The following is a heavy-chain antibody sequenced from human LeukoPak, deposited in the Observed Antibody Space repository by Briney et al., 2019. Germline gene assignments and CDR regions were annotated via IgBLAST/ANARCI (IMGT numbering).Heavy chain of an antibody. V-gene: IGHV1-2*02. CDR3: ASGCSSTSCYAHLY. J-gene: IGHJ4*02. CDR2: INPNSGGT. CDR1: GYTFTGYY. Sequence: ASVKVSCKASGYTFTGYYMHWVRQAPGQGLEWMGWINPNSGGTNYAQKFQGRVTMTRDTSNSTAYMELSRLRSDDTAVYYCASGCSSTSCYAHLYWGQGTLVTVSS. D-gene: IGHD2-2*01.